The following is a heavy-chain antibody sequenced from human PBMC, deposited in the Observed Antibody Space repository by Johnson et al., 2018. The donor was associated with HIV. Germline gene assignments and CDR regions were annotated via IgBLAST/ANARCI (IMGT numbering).Heavy chain of an antibody. CDR1: GFTFSNAW. CDR2: INRKTDGGTT. V-gene: IGHV3-15*01. CDR3: TTPRPNWGWNAFEI. Sequence: EVQLVEFGGGLVKPGGSLRLSCAASGFTFSNAWMSWVRQAPGKGLEWVARINRKTDGGTTDYAAPVKGRFTISRDDSKNTLYLQLTSMKTEDTAVYYCTTPRPNWGWNAFEIWGRGTMVTVSS. D-gene: IGHD7-27*01. J-gene: IGHJ3*02.